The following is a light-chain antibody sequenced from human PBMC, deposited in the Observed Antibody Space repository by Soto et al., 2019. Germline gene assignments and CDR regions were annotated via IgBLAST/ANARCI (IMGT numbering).Light chain of an antibody. CDR3: QKYGSSTWYT. CDR1: QSINSRY. V-gene: IGKV3-20*01. Sequence: EIVLTQSPGTLSLSPGERATLSCRASQSINSRYLAWYQQKPGQAPRLVIYGASSRATGIPDRFSGSGSGTEFTLTISRLEPEDVAVYYCQKYGSSTWYTFGQGTKLEIK. J-gene: IGKJ2*01. CDR2: GAS.